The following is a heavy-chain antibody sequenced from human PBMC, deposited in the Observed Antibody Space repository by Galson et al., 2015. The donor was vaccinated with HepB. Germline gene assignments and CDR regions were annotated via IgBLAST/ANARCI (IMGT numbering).Heavy chain of an antibody. V-gene: IGHV3-30*04. CDR1: GFTFSSYA. CDR3: ARENNDFDI. D-gene: IGHD2/OR15-2a*01. Sequence: SLRLSCAASGFTFSSYAMHWVRQAPGKGLEWVAFTSYNGKSKYYADSVEGRFTISRDNSKNTVYLQMNSLRPEDTAVYYCARENNDFDIWGQGAMVTVSS. CDR2: TSYNGKSK. J-gene: IGHJ3*02.